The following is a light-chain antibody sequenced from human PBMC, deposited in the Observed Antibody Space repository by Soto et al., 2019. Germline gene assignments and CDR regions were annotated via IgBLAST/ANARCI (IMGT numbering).Light chain of an antibody. Sequence: QSLLTQPASVSGSPGQSITISCTGTSSDVGGYNYVSWYQQHPGKAPKLMIYEVSNRPSGVSNRFSGSKSGNTASLTISGLQAEDEADYYCSSYPSSRAYDFGNGTKVTV. CDR2: EVS. CDR3: SSYPSSRAYD. V-gene: IGLV2-14*01. J-gene: IGLJ1*01. CDR1: SSDVGGYNY.